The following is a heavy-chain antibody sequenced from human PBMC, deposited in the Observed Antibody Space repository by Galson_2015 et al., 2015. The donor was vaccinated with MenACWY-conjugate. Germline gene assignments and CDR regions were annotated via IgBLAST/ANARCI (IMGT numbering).Heavy chain of an antibody. CDR1: VGSISSYY. D-gene: IGHD1-26*01. CDR3: ASLVGATSAFDI. Sequence: SETLSLTCPVSVGSISSYYWSWIRQPPGKGLEWIGYIYNSGSSNYNPSLKSRVTISLDTSKNQFSLKLTSVTAADTAVYYCASLVGATSAFDIWGQGTMVTVSS. CDR2: IYNSGSS. J-gene: IGHJ3*02. V-gene: IGHV4-59*08.